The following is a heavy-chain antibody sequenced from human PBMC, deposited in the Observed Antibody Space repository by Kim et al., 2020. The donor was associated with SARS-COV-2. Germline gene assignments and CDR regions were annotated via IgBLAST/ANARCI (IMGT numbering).Heavy chain of an antibody. CDR2: IIPIFGTA. Sequence: SVKVSCKASGGTFSSYAISWVRQAPGQGLEWMGGIIPIFGTANYAQKFQGRVTITADESTSTAYMELSSLRSEDTAVYYCARVAVTATHFDYWGQGTLVTVSS. D-gene: IGHD2-21*02. CDR1: GGTFSSYA. CDR3: ARVAVTATHFDY. J-gene: IGHJ4*02. V-gene: IGHV1-69*13.